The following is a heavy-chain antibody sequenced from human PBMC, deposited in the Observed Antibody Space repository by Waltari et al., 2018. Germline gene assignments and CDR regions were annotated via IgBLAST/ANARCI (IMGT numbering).Heavy chain of an antibody. V-gene: IGHV4-34*01. D-gene: IGHD3-10*01. CDR1: GGSFSGYY. CDR3: AREGPLRFGESRSAFDI. J-gene: IGHJ3*02. CDR2: INHSGST. Sequence: QVQLQQWGAGLLKPSETLSLTCAVYGGSFSGYYWSWIRQPPGKGLEWIGEINHSGSTNYNPSLKRRVTISVDTSKNQFSLKLSSVTAADTSVYYCAREGPLRFGESRSAFDIWGQGTMVTVAS.